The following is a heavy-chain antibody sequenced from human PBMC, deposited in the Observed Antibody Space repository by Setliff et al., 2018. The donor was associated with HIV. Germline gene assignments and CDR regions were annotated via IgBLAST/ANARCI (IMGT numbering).Heavy chain of an antibody. Sequence: PSETLSLTCAVSGYSISSDYYWGWIRQPPGKGLEWIGSVYDSGSTYYNPSLKSRVTISLDTSKNQFSLKLSSLRPEDTAFYYCVKDIQRQWAGGFYYDSSPNWGQGTLVTVSS. J-gene: IGHJ4*02. V-gene: IGHV4-38-2*01. CDR2: VYDSGST. CDR1: GYSISSDYY. CDR3: VKDIQRQWAGGFYYDSSPN. D-gene: IGHD3-22*01.